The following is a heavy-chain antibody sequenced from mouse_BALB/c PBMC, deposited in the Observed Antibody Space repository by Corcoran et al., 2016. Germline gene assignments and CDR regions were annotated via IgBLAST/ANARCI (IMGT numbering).Heavy chain of an antibody. CDR3: ARLYPGIAMDY. V-gene: IGHV1S136*01. CDR2: INPYNDGT. CDR1: GYTFTSYV. J-gene: IGHJ4*01. Sequence: EVQLQQSGPELVKPGASVKMSCKASGYTFTSYVMHWVKQKPGQGLEWIGYINPYNDGTKYNEKFKGKATLTSDKSSSTAYMETSSLTSEDSAVYYCARLYPGIAMDYWGQGTSVTVSS.